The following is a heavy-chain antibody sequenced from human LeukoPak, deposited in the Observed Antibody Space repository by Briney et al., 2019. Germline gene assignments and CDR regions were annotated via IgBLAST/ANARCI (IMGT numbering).Heavy chain of an antibody. CDR1: GGTFSSYA. CDR2: IIPILGIA. Sequence: ASVKVSCKASGGTFSSYATSWVRQAPGRGLEWMGRIIPILGIANYAQKFQGRVTITADKSTSTAYMELSSLRSEDTAVYYCARAVRGYSSGYYYEGAFDIWGQGTMVTVSS. J-gene: IGHJ3*02. V-gene: IGHV1-69*04. CDR3: ARAVRGYSSGYYYEGAFDI. D-gene: IGHD3-22*01.